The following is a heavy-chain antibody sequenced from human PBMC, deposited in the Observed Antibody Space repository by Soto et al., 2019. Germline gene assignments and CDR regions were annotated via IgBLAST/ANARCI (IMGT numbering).Heavy chain of an antibody. CDR3: ATIVGANGY. J-gene: IGHJ4*02. Sequence: LSLTCTVSGGSIYTYSWTWLRQPAGKGLEWIGHIYSSGSANYNPPLKSRVSMSVDTSKNQFALTPNSVTAADTAVYYCATIVGANGYGRQGALVTVSS. D-gene: IGHD1-26*01. CDR1: GGSIYTYS. V-gene: IGHV4-4*07. CDR2: IYSSGSA.